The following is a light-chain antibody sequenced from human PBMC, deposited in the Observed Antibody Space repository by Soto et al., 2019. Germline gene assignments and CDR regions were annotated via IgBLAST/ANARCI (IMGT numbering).Light chain of an antibody. CDR2: GAS. Sequence: EILMTQSPDTLSVSPGESATLSCRASQSIGSNLAWYQQRPGQAPRLVMSGASTRATGVPARFSGSGSGTEFTLTISSLQSEDFAVYYCHQYNNWPRGYTFGQGTKVDIK. CDR1: QSIGSN. CDR3: HQYNNWPRGYT. J-gene: IGKJ2*01. V-gene: IGKV3-15*01.